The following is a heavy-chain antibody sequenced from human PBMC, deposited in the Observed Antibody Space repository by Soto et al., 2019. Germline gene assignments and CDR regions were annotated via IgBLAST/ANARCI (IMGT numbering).Heavy chain of an antibody. CDR1: GFTFSSYG. CDR2: ISYDGSNK. D-gene: IGHD3-22*01. CDR3: AKDLRGRDYDSSGYYYYGMDV. J-gene: IGHJ6*02. Sequence: VGSLRLSCAASGFTFSSYGMHWVRQAPGKGLEWVAVISYDGSNKYYADSVKGRFTISRDNSKNTLYLQMNSLRAEDTAVYYCAKDLRGRDYDSSGYYYYGMDVWGQGTTVTVSS. V-gene: IGHV3-30*18.